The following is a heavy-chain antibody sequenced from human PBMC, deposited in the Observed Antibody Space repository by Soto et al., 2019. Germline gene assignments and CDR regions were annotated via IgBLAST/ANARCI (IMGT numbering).Heavy chain of an antibody. CDR1: GFNFGAYA. CDR2: ITGSSSGA. Sequence: VGSLRLSCEASGFNFGAYAMSWVRQGPAKVLEWVSGITGSSSGAYYTDSLNVRCTISRDNSNNTVYLQSNSLRGGDRAGFSFAKHRCENSRVYYYPIDVWAQG. D-gene: IGHD1-7*01. J-gene: IGHJ6*02. CDR3: AKHRCENSRVYYYPIDV. V-gene: IGHV3-23*01.